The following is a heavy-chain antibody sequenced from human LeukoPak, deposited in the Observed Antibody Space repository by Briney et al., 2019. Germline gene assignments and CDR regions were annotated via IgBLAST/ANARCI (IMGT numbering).Heavy chain of an antibody. CDR2: ISGSGGST. Sequence: GGSLRLSCAASGFTFSSYSMNWVRQAPGKGLEWVSAISGSGGSTYYADSVKGRFTISRDNAKNSLYLQMNSLRAEDTAVYYCARGPYYDFWSGPKHYYYYYMDVWGKGTTVTVSS. J-gene: IGHJ6*03. CDR1: GFTFSSYS. CDR3: ARGPYYDFWSGPKHYYYYYMDV. V-gene: IGHV3-21*01. D-gene: IGHD3-3*01.